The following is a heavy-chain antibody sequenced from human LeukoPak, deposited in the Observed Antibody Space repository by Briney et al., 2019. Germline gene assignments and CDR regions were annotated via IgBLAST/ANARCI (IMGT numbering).Heavy chain of an antibody. CDR1: GFTFSSYA. CDR3: AKTYSSSWYFDC. Sequence: PGGSLRLSCAASGFTFSSYAMSWVRQAPGKGLEWVSAINNNGRSTYYADSVKGRFTISRDNSKNTLYLQMNSLRAEDTAVYYCAKTYSSSWYFDCWGQGTLVTVSS. CDR2: INNNGRST. V-gene: IGHV3-23*01. D-gene: IGHD6-13*01. J-gene: IGHJ4*02.